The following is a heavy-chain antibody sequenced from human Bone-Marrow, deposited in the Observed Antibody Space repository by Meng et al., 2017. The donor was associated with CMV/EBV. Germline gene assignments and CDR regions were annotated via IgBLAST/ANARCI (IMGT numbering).Heavy chain of an antibody. Sequence: ASVKVSCKASGYTFTSYGISWVRQAPGQGLEWMGWISAYNGNTNYAQKLQGRVTMTTDTSTSTAYMELRSLRSDDTAVYYCAAAESSSWYPTSYYYYYGMDVWGQGTTVTVSS. CDR2: ISAYNGNT. CDR3: AAAESSSWYPTSYYYYYGMDV. V-gene: IGHV1-18*01. J-gene: IGHJ6*02. CDR1: GYTFTSYG. D-gene: IGHD6-13*01.